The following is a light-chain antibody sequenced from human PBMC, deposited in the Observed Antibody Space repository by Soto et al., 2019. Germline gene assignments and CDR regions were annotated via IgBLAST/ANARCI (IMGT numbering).Light chain of an antibody. CDR2: EGS. CDR3: CSYAGISTYVV. CDR1: SSDVGSYDL. V-gene: IGLV2-23*01. J-gene: IGLJ2*01. Sequence: QSALTQPASVSGSPGQSITISCTGTSSDVGSYDLVSWYQHHPGKAPKLMIYEGSKRPSGVSNRFSGSKSGNTASLTISGLQAEDEADYYCCSYAGISTYVVFGGGTQLTFL.